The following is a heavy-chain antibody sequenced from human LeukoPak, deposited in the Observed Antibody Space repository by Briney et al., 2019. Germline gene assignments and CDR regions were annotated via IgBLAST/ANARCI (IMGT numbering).Heavy chain of an antibody. CDR2: IIPIFGTA. D-gene: IGHD6-13*01. CDR1: GGTFSSYA. V-gene: IGHV1-69*05. CDR3: ARGGRYSSSWYWFDP. Sequence: SVKVSCKASGGTFSSYAISWVRQAPGQGLEWMGGIIPIFGTANYAQKFQGRVTITTDESTSTAYMELSSLRSEDTAVYYCARGGRYSSSWYWFDPWGQGTLVTVSS. J-gene: IGHJ5*02.